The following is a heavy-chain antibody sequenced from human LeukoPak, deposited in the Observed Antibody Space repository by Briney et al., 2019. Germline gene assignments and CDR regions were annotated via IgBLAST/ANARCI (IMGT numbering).Heavy chain of an antibody. J-gene: IGHJ4*02. CDR1: GGTFSSYA. D-gene: IGHD2-21*01. V-gene: IGHV1-69*04. CDR3: ARYSQEHSSACDY. CDR2: IIPILGIA. Sequence: SVKVSCKASGGTFSSYAISWVRQAPGQGLEWMGRIIPILGIANYAQKFQGRVTITADKSTSTAYMELSNLRSEDTAVYYCARYSQEHSSACDYWGQGTLVTVSS.